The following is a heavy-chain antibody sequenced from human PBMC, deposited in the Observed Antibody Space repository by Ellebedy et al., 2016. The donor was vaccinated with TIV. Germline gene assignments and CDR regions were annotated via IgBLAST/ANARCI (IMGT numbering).Heavy chain of an antibody. CDR1: GFTFSTHG. CDR3: VRDSGRTAVTNEADT. J-gene: IGHJ5*02. V-gene: IGHV3-30*03. D-gene: IGHD4-17*01. Sequence: GESLKISCIASGFTFSTHGMHWVRQAPGKGLEWVALISSDGNNEYYTDSVRGRFTISRDNSKNTLHLQMNSLRAEDTAVYYCVRDSGRTAVTNEADTWGQGTLVTVSS. CDR2: ISSDGNNE.